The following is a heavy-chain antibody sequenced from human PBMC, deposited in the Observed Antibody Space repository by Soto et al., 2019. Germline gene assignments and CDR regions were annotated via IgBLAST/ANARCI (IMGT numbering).Heavy chain of an antibody. V-gene: IGHV3-23*01. CDR1: GFTFSSYA. CDR3: ANPWGAARRFVNY. J-gene: IGHJ4*02. CDR2: ISGSGGST. Sequence: EVQLLESGGGLVQPGGSLRLSCAASGFTFSSYAMSWVHQAPGKGLEWVSAISGSGGSTYYADSVKGRFTISRDNSKNTLYLQMNSLRAEDSAVYYCANPWGAARRFVNYWGQGTLVTVSS. D-gene: IGHD6-6*01.